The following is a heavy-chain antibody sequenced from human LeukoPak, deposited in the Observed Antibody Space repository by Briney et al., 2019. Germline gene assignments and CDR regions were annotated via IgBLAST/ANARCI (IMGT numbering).Heavy chain of an antibody. Sequence: PGGSLRLSCAASGFTFSSYWMHWVRQAPGKGLVWVSRINSDGSSTSYADSVKGRFTISRDNAKNTLYLQMNNLRAEDTAVYYCSSGNSHAFDIWGQRTMVTVPS. V-gene: IGHV3-74*01. D-gene: IGHD4-23*01. CDR2: INSDGSST. J-gene: IGHJ3*02. CDR1: GFTFSSYW. CDR3: SSGNSHAFDI.